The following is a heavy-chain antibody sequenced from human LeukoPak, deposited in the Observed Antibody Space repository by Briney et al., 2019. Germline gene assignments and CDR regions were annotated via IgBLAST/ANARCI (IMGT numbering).Heavy chain of an antibody. Sequence: GASVKVSCKASGYAFTSYDINRVRQATGQGLEWMGWMNPNSGNTGYAQKFQGRVTITRNTSISTAYMELSSLRSEDTAVYYCARGRFDYSNPKEVYYMDVWGKGTTVTVSS. CDR3: ARGRFDYSNPKEVYYMDV. J-gene: IGHJ6*03. D-gene: IGHD4-11*01. CDR2: MNPNSGNT. V-gene: IGHV1-8*03. CDR1: GYAFTSYD.